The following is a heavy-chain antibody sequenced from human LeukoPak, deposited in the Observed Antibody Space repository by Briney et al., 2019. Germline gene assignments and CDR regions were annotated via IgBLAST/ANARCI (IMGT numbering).Heavy chain of an antibody. CDR1: GYTFTGYY. CDR2: MNPNSGNT. J-gene: IGHJ2*01. Sequence: ASVKVSCKASGYTFTGYYMHWVRQAPGQGLEWMGWMNPNSGNTGYAQRFQGRVTMTRNTSISTAYMELSSLRSEDTAVYYCARGHSALWGRGTLVTVSS. CDR3: ARGHSAL. V-gene: IGHV1-8*02.